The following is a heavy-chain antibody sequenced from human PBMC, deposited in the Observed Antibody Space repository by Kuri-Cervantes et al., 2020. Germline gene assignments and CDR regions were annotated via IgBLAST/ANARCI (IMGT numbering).Heavy chain of an antibody. CDR2: IYSGGST. J-gene: IGHJ4*02. CDR1: GFTFSSYA. Sequence: GESLKISCAASGFTFSSYAMHWVRQAPGKGLEWVAVIYSGGSTYYADSAKGRFTISRDNSKNTLYLQMNSLRAEDTAVYYCARSSVIRGVIRVFDYWGQGTLVTVSS. CDR3: ARSSVIRGVIRVFDY. D-gene: IGHD3-10*01. V-gene: IGHV3-53*01.